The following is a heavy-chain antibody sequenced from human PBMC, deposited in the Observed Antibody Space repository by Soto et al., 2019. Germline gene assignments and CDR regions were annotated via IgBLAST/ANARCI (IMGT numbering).Heavy chain of an antibody. D-gene: IGHD3-22*01. Sequence: EVQLLESGGGLVQPGGSLRLSCAASGFTFSSYAMSWVRQAPGKGLEWVSAITGGGGGTYYANSVKGRFTISRDNSKNTLYLQLNSLRAEDTAVYYCAKDSIGDYYDSGGYYRHRDDYWGQGTLVTVSS. V-gene: IGHV3-23*01. J-gene: IGHJ4*02. CDR1: GFTFSSYA. CDR2: ITGGGGGT. CDR3: AKDSIGDYYDSGGYYRHRDDY.